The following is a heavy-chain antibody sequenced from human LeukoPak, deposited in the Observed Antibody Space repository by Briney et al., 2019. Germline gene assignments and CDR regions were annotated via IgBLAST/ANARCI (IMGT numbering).Heavy chain of an antibody. Sequence: PGGSLRLSCAASGFTFSSYAMSWVRQAPGKGLEWVSAISGSGGSTYYADSVKGRFTISRDNSKNTLYLQMNSLRAGDTAVYYCAKDLWVSSSSGAFDYWGQGTLVTVSS. CDR2: ISGSGGST. V-gene: IGHV3-23*01. J-gene: IGHJ4*02. D-gene: IGHD6-6*01. CDR1: GFTFSSYA. CDR3: AKDLWVSSSSGAFDY.